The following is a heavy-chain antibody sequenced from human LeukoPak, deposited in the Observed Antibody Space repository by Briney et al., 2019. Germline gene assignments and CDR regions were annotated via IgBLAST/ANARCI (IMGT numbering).Heavy chain of an antibody. D-gene: IGHD5-12*01. Sequence: GGSLRLSCAASGFTFSSYEMNWVRQAPGKGLEWVSYISSSGSTIYYADSVKGRFTISRDNAKDSLYLQMNSLRAEDTAVYYCAREDIVATRSHGGDYYYYYMDVWGKGTTVTVSS. V-gene: IGHV3-48*03. CDR1: GFTFSSYE. CDR3: AREDIVATRSHGGDYYYYYMDV. CDR2: ISSSGSTI. J-gene: IGHJ6*03.